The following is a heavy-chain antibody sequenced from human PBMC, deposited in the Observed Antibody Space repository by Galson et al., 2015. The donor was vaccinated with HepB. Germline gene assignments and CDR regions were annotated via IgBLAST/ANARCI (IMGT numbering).Heavy chain of an antibody. CDR3: AKDRDFWNPLLS. CDR1: GFTFSSYA. V-gene: IGHV3-23*01. Sequence: SLRLSCAASGFTFSSYAMNWVRQAPGKGLEWVSAISGGGDYTYYTDSVKGRFTMSRDNSKNTLSLQMNSLRVDDTAVYYCAKDRDFWNPLLSWGQGTLVTVSS. J-gene: IGHJ4*02. CDR2: ISGGGDYT. D-gene: IGHD3-3*01.